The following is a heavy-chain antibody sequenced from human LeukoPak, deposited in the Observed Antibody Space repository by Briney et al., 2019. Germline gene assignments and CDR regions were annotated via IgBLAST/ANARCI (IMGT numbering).Heavy chain of an antibody. CDR3: ARDGYNFWRDYFDY. D-gene: IGHD5-24*01. V-gene: IGHV4-4*07. CDR2: IYISGST. J-gene: IGHJ4*02. CDR1: GGSISSYY. Sequence: PSETLSLTCTVSGGSISSYYWSWIRQPAGKGLEWIGRIYISGSTNYNPSLKSRVTMSVDTSKNQFSLKLSSVTAADTAVYYCARDGYNFWRDYFDYWGQGTLVTVSS.